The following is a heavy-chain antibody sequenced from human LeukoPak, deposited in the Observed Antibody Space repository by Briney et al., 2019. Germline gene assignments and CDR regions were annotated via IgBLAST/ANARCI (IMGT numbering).Heavy chain of an antibody. Sequence: ASVKVSCKASGYTFTGYYMHWVRQAPGQGLEWMGWISAYNGNTNYAQKLQGRVTMTTDTSTSTAYMELRSLRSDDTAVYYCARVLGDDLDYWGQGTLVTVSS. V-gene: IGHV1-18*04. D-gene: IGHD2-21*02. J-gene: IGHJ4*02. CDR3: ARVLGDDLDY. CDR2: ISAYNGNT. CDR1: GYTFTGYY.